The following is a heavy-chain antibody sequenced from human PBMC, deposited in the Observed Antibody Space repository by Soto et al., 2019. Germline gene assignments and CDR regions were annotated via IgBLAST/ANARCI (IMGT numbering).Heavy chain of an antibody. CDR2: IYWDDDN. D-gene: IGHD3-10*01. Sequence: QITLKASGPALVKPTQTLTLTCTFSGFSLSTSGEAVGWIRQPPGEALEWLALIYWDDDNPYNPTLKTRLTITKETSKNKVVLTLTNMGPVNTAPYYCAHYVSASPAGWFDSWGQGILVTVS. CDR3: AHYVSASPAGWFDS. J-gene: IGHJ5*01. CDR1: GFSLSTSGEA. V-gene: IGHV2-5*02.